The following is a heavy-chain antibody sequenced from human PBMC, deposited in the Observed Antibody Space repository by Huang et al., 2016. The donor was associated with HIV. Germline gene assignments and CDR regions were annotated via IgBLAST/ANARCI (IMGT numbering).Heavy chain of an antibody. D-gene: IGHD1-7*01. CDR1: TFTFGAYW. Sequence: VESGGRLVQPGGSIRLSCVGSTFTFGAYWMSWVLQSAGKGLEWVANIKQDESEKYYVESVKGRFNISRDNAKKVLFLEMNNVRVEDTATYYCATKTAAMDIWGQGTTVTVS. CDR2: IKQDESEK. J-gene: IGHJ6*02. V-gene: IGHV3-7*01. CDR3: ATKTAAMDI.